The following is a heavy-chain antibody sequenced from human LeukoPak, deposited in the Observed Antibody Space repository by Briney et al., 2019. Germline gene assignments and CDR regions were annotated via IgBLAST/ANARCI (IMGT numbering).Heavy chain of an antibody. CDR3: ARGDYDYVLAY. CDR2: IIPILGIA. CDR1: GGTFSSYA. D-gene: IGHD3-16*01. V-gene: IGHV1-69*10. J-gene: IGHJ4*02. Sequence: ASVKVSCKASGGTFSSYAISWVRQAPGQGLEWMGGIIPILGIANYAQKFQGRVTITADKPTSTAYMELSSLRSEDTAVYYCARGDYDYVLAYWGQGTLVTVSS.